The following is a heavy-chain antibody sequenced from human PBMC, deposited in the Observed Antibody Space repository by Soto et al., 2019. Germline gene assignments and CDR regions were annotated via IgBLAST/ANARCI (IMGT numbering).Heavy chain of an antibody. CDR2: INSDGSST. Sequence: GRSKRLSYAASGFTFSSYWRRWIRKAPGKGLVWVSRINSDGSSTSYADSVKGRFTISRDNAKNTLYLQMNSLRAEDTAVYYCARDLGNWILDYWGQGTLVTVSS. CDR1: GFTFSSYW. D-gene: IGHD1-1*01. J-gene: IGHJ4*02. V-gene: IGHV3-74*01. CDR3: ARDLGNWILDY.